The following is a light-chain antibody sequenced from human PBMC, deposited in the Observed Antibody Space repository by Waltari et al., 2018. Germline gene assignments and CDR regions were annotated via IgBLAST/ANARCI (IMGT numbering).Light chain of an antibody. CDR1: SGHSSNV. CDR2: VNSDGSH. CDR3: QTWGTGSWV. J-gene: IGLJ3*02. Sequence: QLVLTQSPSASASLGASVKITCTLSSGHSSNVVAWHQQQPEKGPRYVMKVNSDGSHSKGDGIPDRFSGSSSGAERYLTISSLQSDDEADYYCQTWGTGSWVFGGGTRLTVL. V-gene: IGLV4-69*01.